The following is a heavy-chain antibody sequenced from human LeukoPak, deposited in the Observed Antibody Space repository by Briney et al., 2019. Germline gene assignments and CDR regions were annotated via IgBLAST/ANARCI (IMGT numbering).Heavy chain of an antibody. D-gene: IGHD6-19*01. CDR3: ATGGGWYFDY. CDR2: IGQDGSEN. Sequence: GSLRLSCPASGFTFSNYWMNWVRPAPGKGLERVASIGQDGSENYYVDSVKGRFTISRDNAKNSLYLQMNSLRVEDTAVYYCATGGGWYFDYWGQGALITASS. V-gene: IGHV3-7*01. CDR1: GFTFSNYW. J-gene: IGHJ4*02.